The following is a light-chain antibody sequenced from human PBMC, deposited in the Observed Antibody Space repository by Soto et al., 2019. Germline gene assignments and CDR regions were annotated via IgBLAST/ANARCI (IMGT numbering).Light chain of an antibody. CDR3: QQYGSSPRT. J-gene: IGKJ2*01. V-gene: IGKV3-20*01. Sequence: EIMLTQSPGTLSLSPGERATLSCRASQSVSSSYLAWYQQKPGQAPRLLIYGASSRATGIPDRFSGSGSGTDFNLTISRLEPEDLAVYYCQQYGSSPRTFGQGTKLEIK. CDR2: GAS. CDR1: QSVSSSY.